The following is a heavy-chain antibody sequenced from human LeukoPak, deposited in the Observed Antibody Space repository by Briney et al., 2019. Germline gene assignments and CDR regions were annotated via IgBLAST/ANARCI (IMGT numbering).Heavy chain of an antibody. D-gene: IGHD3-22*01. CDR3: ARDSDYYDSSGYYNWFDP. CDR2: IYSGGST. J-gene: IGHJ5*02. Sequence: PGGSLRLSCAASGFTFSSNYMSWVRRAPGKGLEWVSVIYSGGSTYYADSVKGRFTISRDNSKNTLYLQMNSLRAEDTAVYYCARDSDYYDSSGYYNWFDPWGQGTLVTVSS. V-gene: IGHV3-66*01. CDR1: GFTFSSNY.